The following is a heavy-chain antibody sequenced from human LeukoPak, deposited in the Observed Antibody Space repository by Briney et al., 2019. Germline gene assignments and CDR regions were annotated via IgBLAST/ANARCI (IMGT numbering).Heavy chain of an antibody. CDR1: GGSFSGYY. Sequence: ETLSLTCAVYGGSFSGYYWSWIRQPPGKGLEWVANIKQDGSEKYYVDSVKGRFTISRDNAKNSLYLQMNSLRAGDAAVYYCAKAPVTTCSGAYCYPFDYWSQGTLVTVSS. CDR3: AKAPVTTCSGAYCYPFDY. V-gene: IGHV3-7*03. D-gene: IGHD2-15*01. CDR2: IKQDGSEK. J-gene: IGHJ4*02.